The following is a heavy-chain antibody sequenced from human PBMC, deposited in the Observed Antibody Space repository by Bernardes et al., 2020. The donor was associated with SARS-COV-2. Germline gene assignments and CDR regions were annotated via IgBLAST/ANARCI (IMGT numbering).Heavy chain of an antibody. J-gene: IGHJ4*02. CDR1: GFSLSTSGMC. D-gene: IGHD6-13*01. V-gene: IGHV2-70*01. CDR3: ARILVAAAGSPFDY. CDR2: IDWDDDK. Sequence: SRPTLAKPTQTLTLTCTFSGFSLSTSGMCVSWIRQPPGTALEWLALIDWDDDKYYSTSLKTRLTISKDTSKNQVVLTMTNMDPVDTATYYCARILVAAAGSPFDYWGQGTLVTVSS.